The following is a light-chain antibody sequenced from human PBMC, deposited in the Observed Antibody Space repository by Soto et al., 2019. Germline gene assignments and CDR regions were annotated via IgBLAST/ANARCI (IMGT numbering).Light chain of an antibody. V-gene: IGLV1-44*01. CDR1: SSNIGANT. CDR3: AGWDGSLRGFV. J-gene: IGLJ1*01. Sequence: SVLTQPPSASGTPGQRVTISCSGGSSNIGANTVSWYQHLPGMAPKLLIYIDNQRPSGVPDRFSGSKSGTSASLAISGLQSEDEADYFCAGWDGSLRGFVFXTGTKLTVL. CDR2: IDN.